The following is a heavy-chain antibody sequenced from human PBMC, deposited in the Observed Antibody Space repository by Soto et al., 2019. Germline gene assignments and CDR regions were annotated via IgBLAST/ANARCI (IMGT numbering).Heavy chain of an antibody. Sequence: QVQLQESGPGLVRPSQTLSLTCSVSGASIYTGGYFWSWIRQSPGKGLEWIGHIHNRGSPYNNPSLKSRVTISADTSKNQFSLKLTSVTAADTAVYYCARGSTTAKVDSWGQGTLVTVSS. J-gene: IGHJ4*02. CDR1: GASIYTGGYF. CDR2: IHNRGSP. CDR3: ARGSTTAKVDS. V-gene: IGHV4-30-4*01. D-gene: IGHD4-17*01.